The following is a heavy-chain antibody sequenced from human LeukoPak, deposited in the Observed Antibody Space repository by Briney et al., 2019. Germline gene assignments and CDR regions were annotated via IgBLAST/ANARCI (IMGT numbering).Heavy chain of an antibody. Sequence: GGSLRLSCAASGFTFSTHAMSWVRQAPGKGLEWVSAIGGLYDGTYYADSVKGRFTISRDNPKNTLYLQMNSLRVEDTAVYYCSRRSAVAGHFDYWGQGTLVTVSS. CDR1: GFTFSTHA. V-gene: IGHV3-23*01. D-gene: IGHD6-13*01. CDR3: SRRSAVAGHFDY. CDR2: IGGLYDGT. J-gene: IGHJ4*02.